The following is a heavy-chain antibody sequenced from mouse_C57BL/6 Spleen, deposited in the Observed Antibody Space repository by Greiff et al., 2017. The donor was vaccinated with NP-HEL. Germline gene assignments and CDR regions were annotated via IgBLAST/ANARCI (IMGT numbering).Heavy chain of an antibody. CDR1: GFTFTASS. V-gene: IGHV7-3*01. CDR3: ARYTAYWYFDV. CDR2: IRNKANGYTT. J-gene: IGHJ1*03. D-gene: IGHD1-2*01. Sequence: EVKVVESGGGLVQPGGSLSLSCAASGFTFTASSMSWVRPPPGKALEWLGFIRNKANGYTTEYSASVKGRFTISRDNSQSILYLQMNALRAEDSATYYCARYTAYWYFDVWGTGTTVTVSS.